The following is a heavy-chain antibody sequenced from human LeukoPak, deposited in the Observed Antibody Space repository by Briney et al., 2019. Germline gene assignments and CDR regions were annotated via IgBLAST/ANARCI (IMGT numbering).Heavy chain of an antibody. D-gene: IGHD1-1*01. Sequence: GSLRLSCTASGFPFSDYSMNWVRQAPGKGLEWISYIGISSGNTKYADSVKGRFTISADNARSALYLQMNSLRVEDTAVYYCSRYHNYAFDNWGQGTLVSVSS. V-gene: IGHV3-48*04. J-gene: IGHJ4*02. CDR2: IGISSGNT. CDR1: GFPFSDYS. CDR3: SRYHNYAFDN.